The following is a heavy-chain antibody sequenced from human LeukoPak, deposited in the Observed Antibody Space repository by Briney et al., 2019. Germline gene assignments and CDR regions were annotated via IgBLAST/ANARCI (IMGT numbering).Heavy chain of an antibody. V-gene: IGHV3-23*01. Sequence: EPGGSLRLSCAASGFTFSSYAMSWVCQAPGKGLEWVSAISGSGGSTYYADSVKGRFTISRDNSKNTLYLQMNSLRAEDTAVYYCAKVVWSGYYLDAFDIWGQGTMVTVSS. CDR3: AKVVWSGYYLDAFDI. J-gene: IGHJ3*02. D-gene: IGHD3-3*01. CDR2: ISGSGGST. CDR1: GFTFSSYA.